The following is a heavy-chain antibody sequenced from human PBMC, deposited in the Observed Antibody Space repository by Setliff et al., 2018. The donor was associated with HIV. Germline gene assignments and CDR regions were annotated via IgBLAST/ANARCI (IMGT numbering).Heavy chain of an antibody. CDR3: VRGPSSGWPAYYYYTDV. V-gene: IGHV1-8*01. D-gene: IGHD6-19*01. CDR1: AYTFTTYD. CDR2: MNPNSGDT. Sequence: GASVKVSCKASAYTFTTYDINWVRQATGQGLEWMGWMNPNSGDTAYAQKFQGRVNMTRDTSISTAYLELSSLISEDTAVYYCVRGPSSGWPAYYYYTDVWGKGTTVTVSS. J-gene: IGHJ6*03.